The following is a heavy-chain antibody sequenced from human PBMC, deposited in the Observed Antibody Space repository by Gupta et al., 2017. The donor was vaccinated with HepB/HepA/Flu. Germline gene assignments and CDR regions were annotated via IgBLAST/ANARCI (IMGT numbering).Heavy chain of an antibody. CDR2: IYYSGCT. CDR3: ARFFPPTMVRGAVDY. J-gene: IGHJ4*02. V-gene: IGHV4-39*01. CDR1: GGSISSSSYY. D-gene: IGHD3-10*01. Sequence: QLQLQESGPGLVKPSETLSLTCTVSGGSISSSSYYWGWIRQPPGKGLGWIGGIYYSGCTYYNPSLKSRVTISVDTSKNQFSLKLSSVTAADTAVYYCARFFPPTMVRGAVDYWGQGTLVTVSS.